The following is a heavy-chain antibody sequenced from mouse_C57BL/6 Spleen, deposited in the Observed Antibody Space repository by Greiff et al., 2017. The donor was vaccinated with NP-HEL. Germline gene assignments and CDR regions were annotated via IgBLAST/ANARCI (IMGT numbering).Heavy chain of an antibody. Sequence: EVQLQESGPGLVKPSQSLSLTCSVTGYSITSGYYWNWIRQFPGNKLEWMGYISYDGSNNYNPSLKNRISITRDTSKNQFFLKLNSVTTEDTATYYCARDDYGLDYWGQGTTLTVSS. CDR1: GYSITSGYY. D-gene: IGHD2-4*01. J-gene: IGHJ2*01. V-gene: IGHV3-6*01. CDR3: ARDDYGLDY. CDR2: ISYDGSN.